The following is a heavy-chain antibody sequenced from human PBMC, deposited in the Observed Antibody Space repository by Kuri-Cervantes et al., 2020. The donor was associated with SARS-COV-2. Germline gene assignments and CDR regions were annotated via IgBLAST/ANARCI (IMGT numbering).Heavy chain of an antibody. Sequence: ASVKVSCKASGYIFTSYGISWVRQAPGQGLEWMGWISAYNGNTNYAQKLQGRVTMTTDTSTSTAYMELRSLRSDDTAVYSCARGWSGYSLYYFDYWGQGTLVTVSS. CDR3: ARGWSGYSLYYFDY. D-gene: IGHD3-3*01. J-gene: IGHJ4*02. CDR2: ISAYNGNT. CDR1: GYIFTSYG. V-gene: IGHV1-18*01.